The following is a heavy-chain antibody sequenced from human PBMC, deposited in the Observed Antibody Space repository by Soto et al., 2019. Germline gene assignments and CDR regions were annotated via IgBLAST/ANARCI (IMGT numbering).Heavy chain of an antibody. D-gene: IGHD6-19*01. V-gene: IGHV4-4*02. CDR2: IYHTGST. J-gene: IGHJ4*02. Sequence: SETLSLTCVVSGDSISSTHWWTWVRQTPGKGLEWIGEIYHTGSTKYNPSLKNRVTISVDKSNNEFSLNLKSVTAEDTALYYCAKSVRQWLAPFDYWGQGNLVTVSS. CDR1: GDSISSTHW. CDR3: AKSVRQWLAPFDY.